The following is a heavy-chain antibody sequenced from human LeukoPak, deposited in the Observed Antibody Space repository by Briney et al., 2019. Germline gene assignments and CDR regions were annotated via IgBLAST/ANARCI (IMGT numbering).Heavy chain of an antibody. Sequence: GGSLRLSCAASGFTFSSYGMHWVRQAPGKGLEWVAVISYDGSNKYYADPVKGRFTISRDNSKNTLYLQMNSLRAEDTAVYYCARSVWELLPEGPYYFDYWGQGTLVTVSS. CDR3: ARSVWELLPEGPYYFDY. CDR2: ISYDGSNK. CDR1: GFTFSSYG. V-gene: IGHV3-30*03. J-gene: IGHJ4*02. D-gene: IGHD1-26*01.